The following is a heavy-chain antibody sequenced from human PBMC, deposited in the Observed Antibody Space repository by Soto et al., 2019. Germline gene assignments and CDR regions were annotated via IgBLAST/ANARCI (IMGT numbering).Heavy chain of an antibody. Sequence: GGSLRLSCAASGFTSSSYEMNWVRQAPGKGLEWVSYISSSGSTIYYADSVKGRFTISRDNAKNSLYLQMNSLRAEDTAVYYCASSTFYYYYGMDVWGQGTTVTVSS. V-gene: IGHV3-48*03. CDR1: GFTSSSYE. D-gene: IGHD3-16*01. CDR2: ISSSGSTI. J-gene: IGHJ6*02. CDR3: ASSTFYYYYGMDV.